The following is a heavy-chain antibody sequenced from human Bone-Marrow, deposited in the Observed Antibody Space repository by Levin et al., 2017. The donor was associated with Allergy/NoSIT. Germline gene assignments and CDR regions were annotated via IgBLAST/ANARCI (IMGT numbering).Heavy chain of an antibody. J-gene: IGHJ3*02. CDR2: INPNSGGT. V-gene: IGHV1-2*02. D-gene: IGHD1-1*01. Sequence: GGSLRLSCKASGYTFTGYYMHWVRQAPGQGLEWMGWINPNSGGTNYAQKFQGRVTMTRDTSISTAYMELSRLRSDDTAVYYCARLSTTGTGNDAFDSWGQGTMVTVSS. CDR3: ARLSTTGTGNDAFDS. CDR1: GYTFTGYY.